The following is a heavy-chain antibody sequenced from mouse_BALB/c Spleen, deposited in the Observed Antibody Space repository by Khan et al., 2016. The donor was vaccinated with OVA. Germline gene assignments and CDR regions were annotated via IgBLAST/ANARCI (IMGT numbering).Heavy chain of an antibody. CDR3: TNGNYGWFAY. CDR1: GFTFSSFV. CDR2: ISSDATYT. Sequence: EVELVESGGGLVEPGGSLKLSCAASGFTFSSFVMSWVSQTPEKRLEWVATISSDATYTYYPDSVKGRFTISRDNAKNTLYLQMNSLRSDDTAIYYCTNGNYGWFAYWGQGTLVTVST. D-gene: IGHD2-1*01. J-gene: IGHJ3*01. V-gene: IGHV5-9-1*01.